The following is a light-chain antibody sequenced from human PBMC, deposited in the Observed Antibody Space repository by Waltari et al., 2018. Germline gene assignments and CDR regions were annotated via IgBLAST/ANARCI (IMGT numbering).Light chain of an antibody. V-gene: IGKV3-15*01. Sequence: EIVVTQSPATLSVSPGERATLSCRASQTVNNKLAWYQQRPGQAPRSLIPGVSTRATGTPARFSGSGSGTEFTLTISSLQSEDFAVYYGQQYNNWPLWTFGQGTKVEV. CDR3: QQYNNWPLWT. CDR2: GVS. J-gene: IGKJ1*01. CDR1: QTVNNK.